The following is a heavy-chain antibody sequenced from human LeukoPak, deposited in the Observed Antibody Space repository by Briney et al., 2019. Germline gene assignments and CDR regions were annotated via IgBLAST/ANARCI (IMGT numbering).Heavy chain of an antibody. CDR3: ARGEYNYFDY. J-gene: IGHJ4*02. CDR1: GYTFTSHG. Sequence: GASVNVSCKASGYTFTSHGTTWVRQAPGQGLEWVGWINAYNGHTNYVQNLQGRATMTTDTSTSTAYMELRSPRSDDTAVYYCARGEYNYFDYWGQGTLVTVSS. D-gene: IGHD2/OR15-2a*01. CDR2: INAYNGHT. V-gene: IGHV1-18*01.